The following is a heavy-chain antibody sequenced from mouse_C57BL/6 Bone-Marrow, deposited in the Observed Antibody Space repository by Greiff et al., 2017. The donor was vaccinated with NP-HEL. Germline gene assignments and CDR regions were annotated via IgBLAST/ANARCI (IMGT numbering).Heavy chain of an antibody. CDR2: IYPGSGST. CDR3: AIFYGSSPRWYFGG. V-gene: IGHV1-55*01. CDR1: GYTFTSYW. Sequence: QVQLQQPGAELVKPGASVKMSCKASGYTFTSYWITWVKQRPGQGLEWIGVIYPGSGSTNYNEKFKSKATLTVDTSSSTAYMHLSSLTSEDSAVYYCAIFYGSSPRWYFGGWGTGATVPVSS. D-gene: IGHD1-1*01. J-gene: IGHJ1*03.